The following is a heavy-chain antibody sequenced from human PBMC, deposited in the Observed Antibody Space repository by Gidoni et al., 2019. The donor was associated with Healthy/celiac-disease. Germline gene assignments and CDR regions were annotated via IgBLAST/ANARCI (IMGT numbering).Heavy chain of an antibody. CDR3: ARGGHSGYDYDYFDY. J-gene: IGHJ4*02. CDR2: ISHDGSNK. CDR1: GFTFSSYA. D-gene: IGHD5-12*01. V-gene: IGHV3-30-3*01. Sequence: QVQLVESGGGVVQPGRSLRLSCAAPGFTFSSYAMPWVRQAPGQGLEWVAVISHDGSNKYYADSVKGRFTISRDNSKNTLYLQMNSLRAEDTAVYYCARGGHSGYDYDYFDYWGQGTLVTVSS.